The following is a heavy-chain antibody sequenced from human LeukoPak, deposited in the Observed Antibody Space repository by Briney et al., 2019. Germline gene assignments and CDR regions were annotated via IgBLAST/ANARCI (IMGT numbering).Heavy chain of an antibody. Sequence: SETLSLXCTVSGGSISSSSYYWGWIRQPPGKGLEWIGSIYYSGITYYNPSLKSRVTISVDTSKNQFSLKLSSVTAADTAVYYCARLGDDTYYDFWSGYGGYFDHWGQETLVTVSS. CDR1: GGSISSSSYY. J-gene: IGHJ4*02. V-gene: IGHV4-39*01. CDR2: IYYSGIT. CDR3: ARLGDDTYYDFWSGYGGYFDH. D-gene: IGHD3-3*01.